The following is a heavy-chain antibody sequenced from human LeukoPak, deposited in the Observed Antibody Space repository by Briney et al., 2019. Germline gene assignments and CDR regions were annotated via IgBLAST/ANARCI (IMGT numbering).Heavy chain of an antibody. D-gene: IGHD4-17*01. J-gene: IGHJ5*02. CDR2: ISNSGGST. V-gene: IGHV3-23*01. CDR1: GFTVSNSF. Sequence: PGGSLRLSCAASGFTVSNSFMTWVRQAPGKGLEWVSTISNSGGSTYCADSVKGRFTISRDNSKNTLYLQMNSLRAEDTAVYYCAKGTTVIRGGWFDPWGQGTLVTVSS. CDR3: AKGTTVIRGGWFDP.